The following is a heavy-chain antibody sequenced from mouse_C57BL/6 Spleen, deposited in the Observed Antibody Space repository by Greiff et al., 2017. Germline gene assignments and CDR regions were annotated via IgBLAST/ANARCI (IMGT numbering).Heavy chain of an antibody. CDR2: IRYSGST. CDR1: GYSITSGYD. J-gene: IGHJ1*03. D-gene: IGHD1-1*01. CDR3: ERGNGSRRTWYFDV. V-gene: IGHV3-1*01. Sequence: EVKLLQSGPGMVKPSQSLSLSCTVTGYSITSGYDWHWIRHFPGNKLEWMGYIRYSGSTNYNPSLKSRISITHDTSKNHFFLKLNSVTTEDTATYSGERGNGSRRTWYFDVWGTGTTVTVSS.